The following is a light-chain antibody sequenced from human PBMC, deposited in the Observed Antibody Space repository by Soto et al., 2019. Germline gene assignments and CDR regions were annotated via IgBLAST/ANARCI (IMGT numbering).Light chain of an antibody. V-gene: IGKV3-15*01. CDR2: SAS. CDR1: HSVSGS. Sequence: EIELTQSPATLSVSPGERATLSCRATHSVSGSLACYQQKPGRPPRLLIHSASTRATGIPARCSGSGSGTDFTLTISSLQSEDCAVYYCQPYNNWPRYTFGQGTRLEI. J-gene: IGKJ2*01. CDR3: QPYNNWPRYT.